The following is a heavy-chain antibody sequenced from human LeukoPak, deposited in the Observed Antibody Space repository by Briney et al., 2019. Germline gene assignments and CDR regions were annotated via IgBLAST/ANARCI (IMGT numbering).Heavy chain of an antibody. CDR2: ISGSGITT. J-gene: IGHJ4*02. V-gene: IGHV3-23*01. D-gene: IGHD1-26*01. Sequence: GGSLRLSCVASGFTFSDYAMSWVRLAPGRGLEWVSVISGSGITTFYADSVKGRFTISRDNSKNTLYLQMNSLRAEDTAVYYCAKERREQSRDNYFDYWGQGTLVTVSS. CDR3: AKERREQSRDNYFDY. CDR1: GFTFSDYA.